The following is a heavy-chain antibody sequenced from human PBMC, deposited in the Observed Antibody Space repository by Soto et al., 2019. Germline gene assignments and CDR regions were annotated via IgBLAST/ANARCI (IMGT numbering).Heavy chain of an antibody. V-gene: IGHV4-39*01. D-gene: IGHD6-13*01. J-gene: IGHJ5*02. Sequence: PSETLSVTCIVAGGSISTSDYWWGWIRQPPGKGLEWIGSIFYDGNTYYNPSLKSGVTISIDRSKNQFSLNLHSVTAADTGVYFCSRQIGRGSWSLDHWGQGALVTVSS. CDR3: SRQIGRGSWSLDH. CDR1: GGSISTSDYW. CDR2: IFYDGNT.